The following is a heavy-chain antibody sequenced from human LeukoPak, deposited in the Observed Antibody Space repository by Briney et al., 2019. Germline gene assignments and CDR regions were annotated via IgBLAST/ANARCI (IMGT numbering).Heavy chain of an antibody. CDR3: ARHITSFICAFDI. D-gene: IGHD2-15*01. V-gene: IGHV4-59*08. Sequence: SETLSLTCTVSGGSISSYYWRWIRQPPGKGLEWIGYIYYSGSTNYNPSFKSRVTISVDTSKNQFSLKLSSVTAADTAVYYCARHITSFICAFDIWGQGTMVTVSS. CDR1: GGSISSYY. CDR2: IYYSGST. J-gene: IGHJ3*02.